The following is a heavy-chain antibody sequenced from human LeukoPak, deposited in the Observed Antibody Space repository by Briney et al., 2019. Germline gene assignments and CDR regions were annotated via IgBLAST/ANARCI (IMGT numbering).Heavy chain of an antibody. CDR3: GSPIVGAYDPYNYYMDV. J-gene: IGHJ6*03. CDR2: INPSGSST. V-gene: IGHV1-46*01. D-gene: IGHD1-26*01. Sequence: ASVKVSCKASGYAFTRHYMHWVRQAPGQGLEWMGLINPSGSSTIYAQKFQGRVTMTRDMSTSTDYMELSSLRSEDTAVYYCGSPIVGAYDPYNYYMDVWGKGTTVTVSS. CDR1: GYAFTRHY.